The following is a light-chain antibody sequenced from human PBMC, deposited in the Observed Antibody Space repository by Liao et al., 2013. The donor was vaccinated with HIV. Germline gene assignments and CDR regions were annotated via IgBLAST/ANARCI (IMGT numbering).Light chain of an antibody. V-gene: IGLV3-21*04. Sequence: SYVLTQPPSVSVAPGKTATITCGGNNIGSNSVHWYQQKPGQAPVLVIYYDNDRPSGIPERFSGSNSGNTATLTISRVEGGDEADYYCQVWDSSTANLYVFGPGTKLTVL. J-gene: IGLJ1*01. CDR2: YDN. CDR1: NIGSNS. CDR3: QVWDSSTANLYV.